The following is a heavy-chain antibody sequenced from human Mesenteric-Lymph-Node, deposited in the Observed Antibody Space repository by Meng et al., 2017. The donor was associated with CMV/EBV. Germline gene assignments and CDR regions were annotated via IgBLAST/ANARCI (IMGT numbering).Heavy chain of an antibody. Sequence: GESLKISCAASGFTFSSYEMNWVRQAPGKGLEWVSYISSSGSTIYYADSVKGRFTISRDNAKNSLYLQMNSLRAEDTAVYYCAREYSSGWYGYYYYGMDVWGQGTTVTVSS. CDR1: GFTFSSYE. D-gene: IGHD6-19*01. V-gene: IGHV3-48*03. CDR2: ISSSGSTI. J-gene: IGHJ6*02. CDR3: AREYSSGWYGYYYYGMDV.